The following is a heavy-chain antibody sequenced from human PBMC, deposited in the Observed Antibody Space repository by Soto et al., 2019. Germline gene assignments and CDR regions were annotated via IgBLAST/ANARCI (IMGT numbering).Heavy chain of an antibody. D-gene: IGHD3-3*01. CDR2: ISSSSSYI. J-gene: IGHJ6*02. CDR1: GFTFSSYS. CDR3: ARGTIFGVVTLEYYYYYGMDV. Sequence: PGGSLRLSCAASGFTFSSYSMNWVRRAPGKGLEWVSSISSSSSYIYYADSVKGRFTISRDNAKNSLYLRMNSLRAEDTAVYYCARGTIFGVVTLEYYYYYGMDVWGQGTTVTVSS. V-gene: IGHV3-21*01.